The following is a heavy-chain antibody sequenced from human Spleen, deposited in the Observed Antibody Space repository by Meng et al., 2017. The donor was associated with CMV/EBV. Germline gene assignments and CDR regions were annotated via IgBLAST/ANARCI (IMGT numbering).Heavy chain of an antibody. CDR2: ISSSGSTI. V-gene: IGHV3-11*04. CDR3: ARGAYDGEYFQH. CDR1: GFTFSDYY. J-gene: IGHJ1*01. Sequence: CAASGFTFSDYYMSWIRQAPGKGLEWVSYISSSGSTIYYADSVKGRFTISRDNAKNSLYLQMNSLRAEDTAVYYCARGAYDGEYFQHWGQGTLVTVSS. D-gene: IGHD3-10*01.